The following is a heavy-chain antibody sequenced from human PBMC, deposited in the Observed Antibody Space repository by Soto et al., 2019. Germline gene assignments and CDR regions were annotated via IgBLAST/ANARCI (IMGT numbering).Heavy chain of an antibody. CDR1: GFSLSNARMG. J-gene: IGHJ4*02. V-gene: IGHV2-26*01. CDR3: ARIKDTAMVNDY. CDR2: IFSNDEK. D-gene: IGHD5-18*01. Sequence: QVTLKESGPVLVKPTETLTLTCTVSGFSLSNARMGVSWIRQPPGKALEWLAHIFSNDEKSYSTSLKSRLTISKDTSKSQVVLTMTNVDPVDTATYYCARIKDTAMVNDYWGQGTLVTVSS.